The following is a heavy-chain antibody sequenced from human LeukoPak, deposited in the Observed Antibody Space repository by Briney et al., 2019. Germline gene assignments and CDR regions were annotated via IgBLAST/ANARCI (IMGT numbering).Heavy chain of an antibody. CDR1: GFTFSNAW. V-gene: IGHV3-15*01. Sequence: PGGSLRLSRAASGFTFSNAWMSWVRQAPGKGLEWVGRIKSKPNGGTTDYAAPVKGRFTISRDDSKNTLYMQMNSLKTDDTAVYYCTTTVGYSGYDWGYWGQGTLVTVSS. J-gene: IGHJ4*02. D-gene: IGHD5-12*01. CDR2: IKSKPNGGTT. CDR3: TTTVGYSGYDWGY.